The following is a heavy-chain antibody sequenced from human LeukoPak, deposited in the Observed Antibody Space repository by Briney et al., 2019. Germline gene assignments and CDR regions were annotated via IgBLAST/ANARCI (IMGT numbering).Heavy chain of an antibody. J-gene: IGHJ4*02. CDR3: ARGAWATRLGS. V-gene: IGHV4-34*01. D-gene: IGHD2-15*01. Sequence: SETLSLTCAVYGESLNSYYWSWVRQPPGEGLEWVGEIYESGTTEYNPSLKSRVTISMVPSKQQFSLSLSSVTAADTAVYYCARGAWATRLGSWGRGTPVSVSS. CDR1: GESLNSYY. CDR2: IYESGTT.